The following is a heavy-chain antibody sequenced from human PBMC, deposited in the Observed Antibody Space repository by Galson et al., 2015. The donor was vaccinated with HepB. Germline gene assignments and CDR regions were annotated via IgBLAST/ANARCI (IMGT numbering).Heavy chain of an antibody. CDR3: ARIGLDYYDIPVFFDY. CDR2: IFSNDKK. D-gene: IGHD3-22*01. Sequence: LVKPTQTLTLTCSVSGFSLSNARLGVSWIRQPPGKALEWLAHIFSNDKKSYSTSLKRRLTISKDTSKSQGVLTLTNVDPVDSATYYCARIGLDYYDIPVFFDYWGQGSLVTVSS. J-gene: IGHJ4*02. V-gene: IGHV2-26*01. CDR1: GFSLSNARLG.